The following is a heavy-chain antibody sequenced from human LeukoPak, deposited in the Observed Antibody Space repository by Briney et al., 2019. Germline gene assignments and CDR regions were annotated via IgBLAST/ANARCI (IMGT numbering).Heavy chain of an antibody. V-gene: IGHV1-2*02. J-gene: IGHJ4*02. Sequence: ASVKVSCKAPRYTPTGYYMHWARQAPGQGLEWMGWINPNSGGTNYAQKFQGRVTMTRDTSISTAYMELSRLRSDDTAVYYCASRGSIFGVGEFDYWGQGTLVTVSS. D-gene: IGHD3-3*01. CDR2: INPNSGGT. CDR3: ASRGSIFGVGEFDY. CDR1: RYTPTGYY.